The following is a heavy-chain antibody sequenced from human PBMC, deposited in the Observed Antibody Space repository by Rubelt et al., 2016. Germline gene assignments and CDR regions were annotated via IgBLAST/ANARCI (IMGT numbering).Heavy chain of an antibody. CDR3: ARAPGIAAAYYYYGMDV. CDR1: GGSISSSSYY. CDR2: IYYSGST. D-gene: IGHD6-13*01. V-gene: IGHV4-39*07. Sequence: QLQLQESGPGLVKPSETLSLTCTVSGGSISSSSYYWGWIRQPPGKGLEWIGSIYYSGSTYYNPSLKGRVTISVDKSKNQFSRKLSSVTAADTAVYYCARAPGIAAAYYYYGMDVWGQGTTVTVSS. J-gene: IGHJ6*02.